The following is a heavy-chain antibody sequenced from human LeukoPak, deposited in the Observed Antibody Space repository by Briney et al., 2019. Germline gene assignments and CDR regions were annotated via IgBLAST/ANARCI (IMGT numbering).Heavy chain of an antibody. D-gene: IGHD6-19*01. V-gene: IGHV1-18*01. Sequence: GASVKVSCKASGYTFTSYGISWVRQAPGQGLEWMGWISAYNGNTNYAQKLQGRVTMTTDTSTSTAYMELRSLRADDTALYYCAKEYSSYWFSDYWGQGTLVTVSSGESSQPLSCFNSEGCCWFDPSGQGTLVTVSS. CDR2: ISAYNGNT. CDR3: AKEYSSYWFSDYWGQGTLVTVSSGESSQPLSCFNSEGCCWFDP. J-gene: IGHJ5*02. CDR1: GYTFTSYG.